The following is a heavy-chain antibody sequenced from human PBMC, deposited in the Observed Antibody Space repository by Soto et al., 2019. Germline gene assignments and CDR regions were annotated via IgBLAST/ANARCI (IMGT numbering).Heavy chain of an antibody. J-gene: IGHJ3*02. Sequence: QVQLVQSGAEVKKPGSSVKVSCKASGGTFSSYAISWVRQAPGQGLEWMGGIIPIFGTANYAQKFQGRVTITADESTSTAYMELSSLRSEDTAVYYCARDRDYGDYVEPGAFDIWGQGTMVTVSS. CDR2: IIPIFGTA. CDR1: GGTFSSYA. V-gene: IGHV1-69*01. D-gene: IGHD4-17*01. CDR3: ARDRDYGDYVEPGAFDI.